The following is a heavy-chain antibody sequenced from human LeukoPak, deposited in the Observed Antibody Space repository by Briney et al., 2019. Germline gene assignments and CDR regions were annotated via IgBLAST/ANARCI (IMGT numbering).Heavy chain of an antibody. CDR2: ISAYNGNT. D-gene: IGHD6-19*01. CDR3: ATSGYSSGWSAWYYYGMDV. Sequence: ASVKVSCKASGYTFTSYGISWVRQAPGQGLEWMGWISAYNGNTNYAQKLQGRVTMTTDTSTSTAYMELRSLRSDDAAVYYCATSGYSSGWSAWYYYGMDVWGQGTTVTVSS. V-gene: IGHV1-18*01. CDR1: GYTFTSYG. J-gene: IGHJ6*02.